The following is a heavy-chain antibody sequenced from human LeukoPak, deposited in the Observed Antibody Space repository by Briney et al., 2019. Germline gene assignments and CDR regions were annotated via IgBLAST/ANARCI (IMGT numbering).Heavy chain of an antibody. CDR3: ARXREQYGYNSPYYFDY. D-gene: IGHD5-24*01. CDR2: IYTSGST. J-gene: IGHJ4*02. Sequence: SKTLSLTCTVSGGSISSYYWSWIRQPAGKGLEGIGRIYTSGSTNYNPSLKSRVTMSVDTSKNQFSLKLISVTAADTAVYYCARXREQYGYNSPYYFDYWGQGTLVTVSS. CDR1: GGSISSYY. V-gene: IGHV4-4*07.